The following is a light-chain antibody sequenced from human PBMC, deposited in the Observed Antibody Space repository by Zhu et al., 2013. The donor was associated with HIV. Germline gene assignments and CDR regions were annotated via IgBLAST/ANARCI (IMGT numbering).Light chain of an antibody. V-gene: IGKV1-8*01. CDR3: QQYGGSMFT. CDR1: QDISSY. Sequence: AIRMTQSPSSLSASTGDRVTITCRASQDISSYLAWYQQKPGKAPKLLIYAASTLQSGVPSRFSGSGSGTDFTLTISCLQSEDFALYFCQQYGGSMFTFGQGTKLEIK. CDR2: AAS. J-gene: IGKJ2*01.